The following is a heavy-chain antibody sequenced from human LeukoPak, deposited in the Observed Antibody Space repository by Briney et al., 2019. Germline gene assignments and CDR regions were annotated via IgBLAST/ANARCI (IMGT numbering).Heavy chain of an antibody. Sequence: GGSLRLSCAASGFTFSDYYMNWVRQAPGKGLEWVSGISWNSGSIGYADSVKGRFTISRDNAKNSLYLQMNSLRAEDTALYYCAKDVVAGTHYYYGMDVWGQGTTVTVSS. CDR2: ISWNSGSI. V-gene: IGHV3-9*01. CDR1: GFTFSDYY. CDR3: AKDVVAGTHYYYGMDV. D-gene: IGHD6-19*01. J-gene: IGHJ6*02.